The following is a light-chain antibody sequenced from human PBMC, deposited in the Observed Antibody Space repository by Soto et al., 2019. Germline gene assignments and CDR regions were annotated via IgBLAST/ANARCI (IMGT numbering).Light chain of an antibody. CDR2: XXX. V-gene: IGLV7-46*01. J-gene: IGLJ2*01. CDR1: TGAVASGHL. Sequence: QAVVTQEPSLTVSPGGTVTLTCGSSTGAVASGHLPYWFQQKPGQAPXTLXXXXXXXXXWXPAXFXXSLLGGKXALTLSGXXXXXXXDYHCFLSYTGAVVFGGGTKLTVL. CDR3: FLSYTGAVV.